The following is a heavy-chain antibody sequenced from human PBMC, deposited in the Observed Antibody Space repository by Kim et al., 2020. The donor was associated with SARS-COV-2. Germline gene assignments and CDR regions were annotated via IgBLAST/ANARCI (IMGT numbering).Heavy chain of an antibody. D-gene: IGHD3-22*01. Sequence: SVKVSCKASGFTFTSSAVQWVRQARGQRLEWIGWIVVGSGNTNYAQKFQERVTITRDMSTSTAYMELSSLRSEDTAVYYCTGRNYYDSSGYYFDYWGQGTLVTVSS. CDR2: IVVGSGNT. CDR3: TGRNYYDSSGYYFDY. CDR1: GFTFTSSA. J-gene: IGHJ4*02. V-gene: IGHV1-58*01.